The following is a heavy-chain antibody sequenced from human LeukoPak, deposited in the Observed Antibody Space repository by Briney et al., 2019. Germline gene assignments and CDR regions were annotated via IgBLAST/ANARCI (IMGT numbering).Heavy chain of an antibody. CDR2: IIPIFGTA. V-gene: IGHV1-69*05. CDR3: ARDRGRDGYNYEY. J-gene: IGHJ4*02. Sequence: EASVKVSCKASGGTFSSYAISWVRQAPGQGLEWMGGIIPIFGTANYAQKFQGRVTITTDESTSTAYMELSSLRSEDTAVYYCARDRGRDGYNYEYWGQGTLDTVSS. D-gene: IGHD5-24*01. CDR1: GGTFSSYA.